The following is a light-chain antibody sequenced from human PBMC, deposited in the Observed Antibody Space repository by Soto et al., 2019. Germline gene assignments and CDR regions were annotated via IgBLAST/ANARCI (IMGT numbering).Light chain of an antibody. CDR2: KAS. V-gene: IGKV1-5*03. Sequence: DIQMTQSPSTLSASVGDRVTITCRASQSISTWLAWYQQQPGKAPKLLIYKASTLESGVPSRFSGSGSGTEFTLTISSLQPDDFATYYCQHRGTFGQGTRWIS. CDR1: QSISTW. J-gene: IGKJ1*01. CDR3: QHRGT.